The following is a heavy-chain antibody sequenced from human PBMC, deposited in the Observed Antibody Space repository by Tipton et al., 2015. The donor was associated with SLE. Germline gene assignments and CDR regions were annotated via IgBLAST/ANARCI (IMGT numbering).Heavy chain of an antibody. CDR3: ARLISAYDCNFDY. V-gene: IGHV4-39*07. J-gene: IGHJ4*02. D-gene: IGHD5-12*01. CDR2: FYYGKST. Sequence: WVRQAPGKGLEWIGSFYYGKSTFYNPSLKSRVTISVDTSTNRLSLQLSSVTAADTALYYCARLISAYDCNFDYWGQGTLVTVSS.